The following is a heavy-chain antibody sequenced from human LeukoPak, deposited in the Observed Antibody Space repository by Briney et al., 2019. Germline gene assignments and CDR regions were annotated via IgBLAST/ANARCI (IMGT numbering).Heavy chain of an antibody. CDR3: ARVMDGGFDY. CDR2: IYFTGTT. Sequence: PSQTLSLTCTVSGGSVSSSSDYWDWIRQPPGKGLEWIGSIYFTGTTYYNPSLKSRVTISVDRSKNQFSLKLSSVTAADTAVYYCARVMDGGFDYWGQGTLVTVSS. J-gene: IGHJ4*02. V-gene: IGHV4-39*07. D-gene: IGHD2-21*01. CDR1: GGSVSSSSDY.